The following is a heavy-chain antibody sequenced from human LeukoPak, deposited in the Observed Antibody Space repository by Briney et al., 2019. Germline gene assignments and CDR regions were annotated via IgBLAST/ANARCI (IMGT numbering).Heavy chain of an antibody. D-gene: IGHD3-3*01. CDR3: ARGVNYDFWSGSYYSYYYMEV. CDR1: GYTFTSSD. J-gene: IGHJ6*03. Sequence: ASVKASCKASGYTFTSSDINRVRQAAGQGLEWMGWMNHNSGNTGYAQKFQGRVTITRDTSISTAYMELGGLTSEDTAVYYGARGVNYDFWSGSYYSYYYMEVWGKGTTVTVSS. CDR2: MNHNSGNT. V-gene: IGHV1-8*01.